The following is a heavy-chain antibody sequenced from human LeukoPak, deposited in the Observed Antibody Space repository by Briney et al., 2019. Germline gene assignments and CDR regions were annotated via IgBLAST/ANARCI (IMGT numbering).Heavy chain of an antibody. V-gene: IGHV4-30-2*01. J-gene: IGHJ2*01. D-gene: IGHD4-17*01. Sequence: SQTLSLTCAVSGGSLSSGGYSWSWLRQPPGTGLEWIGYIYHSGSTYYNPSLKSRVTISVDRSKNQFSLKLSSVTAADTAVYYCAGDGDYGYFDLWGRGTLVTVSS. CDR2: IYHSGST. CDR3: AGDGDYGYFDL. CDR1: GGSLSSGGYS.